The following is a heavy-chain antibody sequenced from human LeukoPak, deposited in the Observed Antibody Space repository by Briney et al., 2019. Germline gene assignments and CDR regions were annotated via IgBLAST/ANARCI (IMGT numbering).Heavy chain of an antibody. CDR1: GFTFSRYW. CDR3: ARVDCSGGSCYFDY. D-gene: IGHD2-15*01. CDR2: INSDGSST. V-gene: IGHV3-74*01. Sequence: GGSLRLSCAASGFTFSRYWMHWVRQTPGKGLVWVSRINSDGSSTRYADSVKGRFTISRDNAKNTLDLQMSSLRAEDTAVYYCARVDCSGGSCYFDYWGQGTLVTVSS. J-gene: IGHJ4*02.